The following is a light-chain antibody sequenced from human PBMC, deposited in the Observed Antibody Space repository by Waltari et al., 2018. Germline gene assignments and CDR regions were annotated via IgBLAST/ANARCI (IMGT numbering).Light chain of an antibody. Sequence: QAVVTQEPSLTVSPGGTVTLTCGSSTGAVTSGQFPYWFQQKPGQAPRTLIYDTSNRHSLTPARFSGSLLGGKAALTLSGAQAEDEAEYYCLLFYSGAQVFGGGTKLTVL. V-gene: IGLV7-46*01. J-gene: IGLJ3*02. CDR2: DTS. CDR3: LLFYSGAQV. CDR1: TGAVTSGQF.